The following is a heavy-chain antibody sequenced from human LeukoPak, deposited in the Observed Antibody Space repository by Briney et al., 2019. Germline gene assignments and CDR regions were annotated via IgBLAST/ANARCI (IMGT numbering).Heavy chain of an antibody. Sequence: GGSLRLSCAASGFTFGSYGMSWVRQAPGRGLEWVSFITPNADRASYADSVEGRFTISRDNPRNTLYMQMNSLRDEDTAVYYCTIMHGYYDGSGYWVQWGQGTLVTVSS. V-gene: IGHV3-23*01. CDR2: ITPNADRA. CDR3: TIMHGYYDGSGYWVQ. CDR1: GFTFGSYG. D-gene: IGHD3-22*01. J-gene: IGHJ1*01.